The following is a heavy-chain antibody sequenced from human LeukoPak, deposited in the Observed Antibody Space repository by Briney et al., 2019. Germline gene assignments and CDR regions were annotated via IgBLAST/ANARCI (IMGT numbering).Heavy chain of an antibody. CDR3: ARRLSGPAAFDY. CDR2: IYYSGST. V-gene: IGHV4-39*01. CDR1: GGSISSSTYY. J-gene: IGHJ4*02. Sequence: PSETLSLTCTVSGGSISSSTYYWGWICQPPGKGLEWIGSIYYSGSTYYNPSLKSRVTISVDTSKKQFSLNLSSVTAADTAVYYCARRLSGPAAFDYWGQGTLVTVSS. D-gene: IGHD6-13*01.